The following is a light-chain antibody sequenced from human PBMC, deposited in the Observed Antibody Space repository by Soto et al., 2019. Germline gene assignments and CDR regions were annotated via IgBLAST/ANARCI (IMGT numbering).Light chain of an antibody. CDR1: QSISSY. CDR2: AAC. J-gene: IGKJ5*01. V-gene: IGKV1-39*01. CDR3: QQCDSTPPT. Sequence: DIQMTQSPSSLSASVGDRVTITCRASQSISSYLNWYQQKPGQATKLLIYAACSLHSGVPSRFSGSASGTDVILTISSLQPENFATYFCQQCDSTPPTFGQGTRVEIK.